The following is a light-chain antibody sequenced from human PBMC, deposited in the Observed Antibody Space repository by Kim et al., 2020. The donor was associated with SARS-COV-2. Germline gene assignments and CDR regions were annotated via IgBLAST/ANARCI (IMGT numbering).Light chain of an antibody. CDR2: EVT. CDR1: SSDVGSYNL. Sequence: QSITISCTGTSSDVGSYNLVSWYQQHPGKAPKFMIYEVTKRPSGVSNRFSGSKSGNTASLTISGLQAEDEADYYCCSYAGSSTFVVFGGGTQLTVL. J-gene: IGLJ2*01. V-gene: IGLV2-23*02. CDR3: CSYAGSSTFVV.